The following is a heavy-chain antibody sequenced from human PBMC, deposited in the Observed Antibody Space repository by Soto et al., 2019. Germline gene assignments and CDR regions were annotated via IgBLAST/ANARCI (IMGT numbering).Heavy chain of an antibody. J-gene: IGHJ1*01. CDR1: GYTFTTYG. D-gene: IGHD1-26*01. CDR3: ARAVVGALEYFQH. V-gene: IGHV1-18*01. Sequence: QVQLVQSGAEVKKPGASVKVSCKASGYTFTTYGISWVRQAPGQGPEWMGWISAYNGNTDYAQKFQGRVIMSTDTSTSTAYMELRSLRFDDTAVYYCARAVVGALEYFQHWGQGTLVTVSS. CDR2: ISAYNGNT.